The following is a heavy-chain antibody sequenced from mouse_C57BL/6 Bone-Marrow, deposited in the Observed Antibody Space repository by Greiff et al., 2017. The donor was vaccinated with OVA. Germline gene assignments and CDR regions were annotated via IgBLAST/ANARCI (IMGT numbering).Heavy chain of an antibody. CDR3: ARPSPYYYGSSPFAY. D-gene: IGHD1-1*01. V-gene: IGHV1-50*01. J-gene: IGHJ3*01. Sequence: VKLQQPGAELVKPGASVKLSCKASGYTFTSYWMQWVKQRPGQGLEWIGEIDPSDSYTNYNQKFKGKATLTVDTSSSTAYMQLSSLTSEDSAVYYCARPSPYYYGSSPFAYWGQGTLVTVSA. CDR1: GYTFTSYW. CDR2: IDPSDSYT.